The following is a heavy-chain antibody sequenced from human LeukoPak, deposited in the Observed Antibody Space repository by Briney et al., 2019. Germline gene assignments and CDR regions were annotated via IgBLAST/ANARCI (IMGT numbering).Heavy chain of an antibody. V-gene: IGHV1-69*04. D-gene: IGHD3-10*01. CDR3: ARDFVQYYYGSGSLDY. Sequence: RASVKVSCKASGGTFSSYTISWVRQAPGQGLEWMGRIIPILGIANYAQKFQGRVTITADKSTSTAYMELSSLRSEDTAVYYCARDFVQYYYGSGSLDYWGQGTLVTASS. J-gene: IGHJ4*02. CDR1: GGTFSSYT. CDR2: IIPILGIA.